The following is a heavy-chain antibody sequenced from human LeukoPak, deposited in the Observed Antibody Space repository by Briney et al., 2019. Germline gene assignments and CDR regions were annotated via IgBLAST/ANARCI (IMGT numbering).Heavy chain of an antibody. CDR1: GFTFGDYA. J-gene: IGHJ4*02. D-gene: IGHD3-22*01. CDR3: TRDGGWGTMMDY. V-gene: IGHV3-49*04. Sequence: GGSLRLSCTASGFTFGDYAMSWVRQAPGKGLEWVGFIRSKAYGGTTEYAASVKGRFTISRDDSKSIAYLHMNSLKTEDTAVYYCTRDGGWGTMMDYWGQGTLVTVSS. CDR2: IRSKAYGGTT.